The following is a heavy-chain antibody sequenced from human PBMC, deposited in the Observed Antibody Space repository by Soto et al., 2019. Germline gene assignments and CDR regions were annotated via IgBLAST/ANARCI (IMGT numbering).Heavy chain of an antibody. CDR2: ISSSGSTI. Sequence: GGSLRLSCAASGFTFSSYEMNWVRQAPGKGLEWVSYISSSGSTIYYADSVKGRFTISRDNAKNSLYLQMNSLRAEDTAVYYCARASKDIVLMVYAYQHWYFDLWGRGTLVTVSS. V-gene: IGHV3-48*03. CDR3: ARASKDIVLMVYAYQHWYFDL. J-gene: IGHJ2*01. CDR1: GFTFSSYE. D-gene: IGHD2-8*01.